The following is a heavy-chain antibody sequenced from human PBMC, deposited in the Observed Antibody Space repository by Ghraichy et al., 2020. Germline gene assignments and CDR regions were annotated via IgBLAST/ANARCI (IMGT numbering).Heavy chain of an antibody. Sequence: ASVKVSCKASGYTFTRYYMHWVRQAPGQGLEWMGIINPSGGSTTYAQKFQGRVTMTRDTSTRTVYLDMSSLTSEDTAVYYCARDPLHDSRGYGMDVWGQGTTVTVSS. J-gene: IGHJ6*02. D-gene: IGHD2-15*01. CDR3: ARDPLHDSRGYGMDV. CDR2: INPSGGST. CDR1: GYTFTRYY. V-gene: IGHV1-46*01.